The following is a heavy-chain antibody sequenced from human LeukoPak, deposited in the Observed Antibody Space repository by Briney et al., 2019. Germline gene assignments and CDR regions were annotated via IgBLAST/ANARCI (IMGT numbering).Heavy chain of an antibody. CDR3: VREVFFQFDP. Sequence: GGSLRLSCAASGFTFRKYWMAWVRQAPGQGLEWVATIAANGNDKDYEDSVKGRFTIFRDNAKNSLSLQIDSLRAEDTALYYCVREVFFQFDPGGKGALVTVSS. D-gene: IGHD5-24*01. CDR1: GFTFRKYW. CDR2: IAANGNDK. J-gene: IGHJ5*02. V-gene: IGHV3-7*03.